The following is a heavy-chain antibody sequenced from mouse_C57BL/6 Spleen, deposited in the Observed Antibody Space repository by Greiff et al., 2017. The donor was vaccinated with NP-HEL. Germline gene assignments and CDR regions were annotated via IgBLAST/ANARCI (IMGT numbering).Heavy chain of an antibody. J-gene: IGHJ3*01. CDR1: GFTFTDYY. CDR3: ARYGVGFAY. CDR2: IRNKANGYTT. D-gene: IGHD1-1*02. V-gene: IGHV7-3*01. Sequence: EVKLQESGGGLVQPGGSLSLSCAASGFTFTDYYMSWVRQPPGKALEWLGFIRNKANGYTTEYSASVKGRFTISRDNSQSILYLQMNALRAEDSATYYCARYGVGFAYWGQGTLVTVSA.